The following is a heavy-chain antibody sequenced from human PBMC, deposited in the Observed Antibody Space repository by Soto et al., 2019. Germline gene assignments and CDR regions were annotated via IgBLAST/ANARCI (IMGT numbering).Heavy chain of an antibody. CDR2: INAGNGHT. V-gene: IGHV1-3*01. CDR1: EYTFTSYV. CDR3: ATEPQGLYYFDY. J-gene: IGHJ4*02. Sequence: ASVKVSCKASEYTFTSYVMHWVRQAPGQSLEWIGWINAGNGHTKYSQKFQDRVTITRDTSANTAYMELTRTRSEDTAVYSRATEPQGLYYFDYWGQGALVTVSS.